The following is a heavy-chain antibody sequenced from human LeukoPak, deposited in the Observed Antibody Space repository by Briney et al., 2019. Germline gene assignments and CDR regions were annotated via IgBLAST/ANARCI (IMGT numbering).Heavy chain of an antibody. CDR2: ISWNSGSI. J-gene: IGHJ4*02. V-gene: IGHV3-9*03. D-gene: IGHD6-13*01. CDR1: GFTFDDYA. Sequence: PGRSLRLSCAASGFTFDDYAMHWVRQAPGKGLEWVSGISWNSGSIGYADSVKGRITISRDNAKNSLYLQMNSLRAEDMALYYCAKDFGPEGGIAAAATPFDYWGQGTLVTVSS. CDR3: AKDFGPEGGIAAAATPFDY.